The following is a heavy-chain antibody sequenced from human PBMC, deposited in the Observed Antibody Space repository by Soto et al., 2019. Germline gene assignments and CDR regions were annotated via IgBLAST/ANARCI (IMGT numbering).Heavy chain of an antibody. CDR3: TRGGAVPPYFHHIDV. Sequence: EVQLVETGGGLVQPGGCLRLSCAASGFTLSDHYMDWVRLTPGKGLEWVGRSRNKVNSYTTEYAASVEGRFTISRDDSTNSLNLQMTSLITEDSAVYYCTRGGAVPPYFHHIDVWGQGTTVIVSS. J-gene: IGHJ6*02. V-gene: IGHV3-72*01. D-gene: IGHD1-26*01. CDR2: SRNKVNSYTT. CDR1: GFTLSDHY.